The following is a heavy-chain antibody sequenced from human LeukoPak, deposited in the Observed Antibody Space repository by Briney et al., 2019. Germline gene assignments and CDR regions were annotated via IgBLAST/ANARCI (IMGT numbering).Heavy chain of an antibody. CDR3: AQSWTHAFDI. D-gene: IGHD6-13*01. CDR1: GYTLTELS. J-gene: IGHJ3*02. Sequence: ASVKDSCKVSGYTLTELSMHWVRQAPGKGLEGMGSFDPEDGETIYAQKFQGRVTMTEDTSTDAAYMELSSLRSEDTAVYYCAQSWTHAFDIWGQGTMVTVSS. CDR2: FDPEDGET. V-gene: IGHV1-24*01.